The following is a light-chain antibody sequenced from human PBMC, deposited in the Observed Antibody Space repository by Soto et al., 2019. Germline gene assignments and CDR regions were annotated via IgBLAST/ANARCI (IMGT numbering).Light chain of an antibody. Sequence: QSVLTQPPSVSGAPGQRVTISCAGSSYNIGGGYDVNQYQQFPGTAPKLLVYDDTNRPPGVPDRFSGSKSATSASLAITGLQAEGEGNYYCQSSDSSLSGSVVFGGGTQLTVL. CDR1: SYNIGGGYD. V-gene: IGLV1-40*01. J-gene: IGLJ2*01. CDR3: QSSDSSLSGSVV. CDR2: DDT.